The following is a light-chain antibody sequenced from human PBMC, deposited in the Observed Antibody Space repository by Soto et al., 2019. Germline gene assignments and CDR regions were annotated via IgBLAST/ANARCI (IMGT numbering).Light chain of an antibody. Sequence: HSALTQPASVSGSPGQSITISCTGTSSDVGGYNYVSWYQQHPGKAPKLIIYDVSNRPSGVSNRFSGSKSGNMASLTISGLQAEDEADYYCSSYTSSSTLDVVFGGGTKLTVL. CDR1: SSDVGGYNY. CDR2: DVS. CDR3: SSYTSSSTLDVV. J-gene: IGLJ2*01. V-gene: IGLV2-14*01.